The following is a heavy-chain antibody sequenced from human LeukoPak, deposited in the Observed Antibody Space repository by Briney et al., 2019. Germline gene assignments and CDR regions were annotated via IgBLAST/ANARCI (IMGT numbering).Heavy chain of an antibody. V-gene: IGHV3-23*01. CDR2: ISCSGGST. J-gene: IGHJ4*02. CDR3: AKDPDYFGSGSPFDY. D-gene: IGHD3-10*01. CDR1: GFTFSSYA. Sequence: GGSLRLSCAASGFTFSSYAMSWVRQAPGKGLEWVSAISCSGGSTYYADSVKGRFTISRDNSKNTLYLQMNSLRAEDTAVYYCAKDPDYFGSGSPFDYWGQGTLVTVSS.